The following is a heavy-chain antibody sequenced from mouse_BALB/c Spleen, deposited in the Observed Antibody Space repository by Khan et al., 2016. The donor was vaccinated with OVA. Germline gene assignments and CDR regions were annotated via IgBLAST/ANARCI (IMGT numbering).Heavy chain of an antibody. CDR2: ISTYYGDT. V-gene: IGHV1S137*01. Sequence: QVQLKQSGAELVRPGVSVKISCKGSGYTFTDYTMHWVKQSHAKSLEWIGVISTYYGDTNYNQKFKGKATMTVDKSSNTAYMDLDRLTSEDSAFYYCARGGGGERFAYWGQGTLVTVSA. CDR1: GYTFTDYT. J-gene: IGHJ3*01. CDR3: ARGGGGERFAY.